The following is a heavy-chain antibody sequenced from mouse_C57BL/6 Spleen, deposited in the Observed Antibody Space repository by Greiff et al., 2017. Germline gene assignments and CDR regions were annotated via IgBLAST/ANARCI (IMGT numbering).Heavy chain of an antibody. V-gene: IGHV1-54*01. Sequence: QVQLKPSGAELVRPGTSVKVSCKASGYAFTNYLIEWVKQRPGQGLAWIGVINPGSGGTNYNEKCKGKATLTADKSSSTAYMQLSSLTSEDSAVYFCARKNSSGYPFAYWGQGTLVTVSA. J-gene: IGHJ3*01. CDR3: ARKNSSGYPFAY. D-gene: IGHD3-2*02. CDR2: INPGSGGT. CDR1: GYAFTNYL.